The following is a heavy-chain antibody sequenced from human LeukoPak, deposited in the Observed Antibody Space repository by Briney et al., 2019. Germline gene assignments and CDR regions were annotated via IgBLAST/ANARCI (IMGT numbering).Heavy chain of an antibody. V-gene: IGHV3-21*01. D-gene: IGHD3-10*01. CDR3: ARDVGSGTPSDY. J-gene: IGHJ4*02. CDR2: ISSSSSYI. Sequence: GGSLRLSCAAYGFTFSSYSMNWVRQAPGKGLEWVSSISSSSSYIYYADSVKGRFTISRDNAKNSLYLQMNSLRAEDTAVYYCARDVGSGTPSDYWGQGTLVTVCS. CDR1: GFTFSSYS.